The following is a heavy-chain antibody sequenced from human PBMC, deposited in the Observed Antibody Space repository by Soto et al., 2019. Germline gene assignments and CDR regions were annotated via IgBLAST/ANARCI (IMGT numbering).Heavy chain of an antibody. Sequence: SXKVSFKASGYAXTGYYMHLVRQAPGQGLEWMGWINPNSGGTNYAQKFQGWVTMTRYTSISTAYMELSRLISYDTAVYYCARDPSRGYSYGSDAFDIWGQGTMGTVSS. CDR1: GYAXTGYY. J-gene: IGHJ3*02. V-gene: IGHV1-2*04. D-gene: IGHD5-18*01. CDR3: ARDPSRGYSYGSDAFDI. CDR2: INPNSGGT.